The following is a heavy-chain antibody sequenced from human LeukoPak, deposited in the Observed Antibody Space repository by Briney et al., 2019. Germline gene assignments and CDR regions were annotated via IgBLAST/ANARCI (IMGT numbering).Heavy chain of an antibody. CDR1: GFTFSNAW. V-gene: IGHV3-15*01. CDR2: IKSKTDGVTT. Sequence: PGGSLRLSCAASGFTFSNAWMSWVRQAPGKGLEWVGRIKSKTDGVTTDYAAPVKGRFTISRDDSKNTLYLQMNSLKTEDTAVYYCTTGKLSLRFLEWSLVKQKATRADYWGQGTLVTVSS. D-gene: IGHD3-3*01. CDR3: TTGKLSLRFLEWSLVKQKATRADY. J-gene: IGHJ4*02.